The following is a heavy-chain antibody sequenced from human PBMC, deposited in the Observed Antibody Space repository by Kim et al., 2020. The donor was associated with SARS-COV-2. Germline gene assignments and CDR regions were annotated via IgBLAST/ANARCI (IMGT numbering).Heavy chain of an antibody. Sequence: GESLKISCKGSGYSFTSYWISWVRQMPGKGLEWMGRIDPSDSYTNYSPSFQGHVTISADKSISTAYPQWSSLKASDTDMYYCASGMVAPPFFDYWGQGTLVTVSS. J-gene: IGHJ4*02. CDR2: IDPSDSYT. D-gene: IGHD2-8*01. CDR3: ASGMVAPPFFDY. CDR1: GYSFTSYW. V-gene: IGHV5-10-1*01.